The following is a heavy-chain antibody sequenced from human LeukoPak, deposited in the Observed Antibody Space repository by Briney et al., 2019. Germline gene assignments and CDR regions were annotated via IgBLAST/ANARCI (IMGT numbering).Heavy chain of an antibody. Sequence: GGSLRLSCAASGFTFSSYWMSWVRQAPGKGLEWVANIKQDGSEKYYVDSVKGRFTISRDNSKNTIYLQMNSLRVEDTAVYYCAKDRMVRGVEDYWGQGTLVTVSS. CDR3: AKDRMVRGVEDY. CDR2: IKQDGSEK. J-gene: IGHJ4*02. CDR1: GFTFSSYW. D-gene: IGHD3-10*01. V-gene: IGHV3-7*03.